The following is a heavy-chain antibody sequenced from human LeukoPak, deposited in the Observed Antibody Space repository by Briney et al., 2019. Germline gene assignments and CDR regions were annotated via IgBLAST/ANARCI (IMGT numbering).Heavy chain of an antibody. CDR1: GFTFSTYA. D-gene: IGHD3-10*02. V-gene: IGHV3-23*01. CDR2: IGGGGGGT. J-gene: IGHJ6*04. Sequence: GGSLRLSCAASGFTFSTYAMSWVRQAPGKGLEWVSTIGGGGGGTYYADSVKGRFTISRDTSKNTLFLQMNSLRAEDTAVYYCAELGITMIGGVWGKGTTVTISS. CDR3: AELGITMIGGV.